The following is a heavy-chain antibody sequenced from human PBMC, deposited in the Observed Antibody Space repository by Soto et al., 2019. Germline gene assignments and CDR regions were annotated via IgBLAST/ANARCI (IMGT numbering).Heavy chain of an antibody. J-gene: IGHJ4*02. CDR1: GYSFTSYW. CDR3: ARSDWTGYDSSGYMGY. D-gene: IGHD3-22*01. Sequence: PGESLKISCKGSGYSFTSYWIGWVRQMPGKGLEWMGIIYPGDSDTRYSPSFQGQVTISADKSISTAYLQWSSLKASDTAMYYCARSDWTGYDSSGYMGYWGQGTLVTVS. V-gene: IGHV5-51*01. CDR2: IYPGDSDT.